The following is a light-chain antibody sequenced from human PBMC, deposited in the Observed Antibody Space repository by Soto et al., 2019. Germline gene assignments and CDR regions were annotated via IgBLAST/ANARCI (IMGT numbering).Light chain of an antibody. CDR1: QRINNW. V-gene: IGKV1-5*01. Sequence: DVQMTQSPSILSAFVGDRVAITCRASQRINNWLAWYQQKPGKAPKPLISDTSSLEDWVPSRFSGTVSGTEFTLTISSLQPDDSATYYCQQYGAYPLTFGGGTKVEIK. CDR2: DTS. CDR3: QQYGAYPLT. J-gene: IGKJ4*01.